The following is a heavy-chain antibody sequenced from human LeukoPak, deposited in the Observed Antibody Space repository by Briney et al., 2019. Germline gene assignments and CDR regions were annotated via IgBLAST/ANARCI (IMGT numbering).Heavy chain of an antibody. D-gene: IGHD5-18*01. V-gene: IGHV4-31*03. J-gene: IGHJ4*02. Sequence: SETPSLTCTVSGGSISSGGYYWSWIRQHPGKGLEWIGYIYYSGSTYYNPSPKSRVTISVDTSKNQFSLKLSSVTAADTAVYYCARDNTAMVNWGQGTLVTVSS. CDR1: GGSISSGGYY. CDR2: IYYSGST. CDR3: ARDNTAMVN.